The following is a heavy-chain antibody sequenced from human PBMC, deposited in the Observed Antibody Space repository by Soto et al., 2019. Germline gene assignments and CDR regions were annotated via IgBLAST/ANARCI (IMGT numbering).Heavy chain of an antibody. D-gene: IGHD6-13*01. CDR3: ARDLGRQLFDY. CDR1: GYTFSSYG. Sequence: ASVKVSCKASGYTFSSYGISWVRQAPGQGLERMGWISAYNGNTKYAQKLQGRVTMTTDTSTSTAYMELRSLRSDDTAVYYCARDLGRQLFDYWGQGTLVTVSS. CDR2: ISAYNGNT. J-gene: IGHJ4*02. V-gene: IGHV1-18*01.